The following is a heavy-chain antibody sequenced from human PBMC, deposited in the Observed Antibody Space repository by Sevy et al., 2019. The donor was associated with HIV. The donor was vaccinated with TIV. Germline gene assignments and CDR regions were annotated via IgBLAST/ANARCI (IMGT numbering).Heavy chain of an antibody. CDR3: ARDRYSSGWYSGMDV. CDR1: GFTFSSYS. D-gene: IGHD6-19*01. J-gene: IGHJ6*02. Sequence: GGSLRLSCAASGFTFSSYSMHWVRQAPGKGLEWVAVISYDGSNKYYADSVKRRFTISGDNSKNTLYLQMNSLRAEDTAVYYCARDRYSSGWYSGMDVWGQGTTVTVSS. V-gene: IGHV3-30-3*01. CDR2: ISYDGSNK.